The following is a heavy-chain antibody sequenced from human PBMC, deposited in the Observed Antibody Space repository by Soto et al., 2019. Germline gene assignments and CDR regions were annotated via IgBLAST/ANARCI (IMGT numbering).Heavy chain of an antibody. V-gene: IGHV5-51*01. CDR3: ARFVKRGSQFYGMAV. D-gene: IGHD3-10*01. CDR1: GYSFTTYW. Sequence: GESLKISCVGSGYSFTTYWVAWVRQMPGKGLEWMGLFYPGDSDITYSPSFQGQVTISGDKSITTAYLQWSSLKASDTAIYYCARFVKRGSQFYGMAVCGQGNKVTVYS. J-gene: IGHJ6*02. CDR2: FYPGDSDI.